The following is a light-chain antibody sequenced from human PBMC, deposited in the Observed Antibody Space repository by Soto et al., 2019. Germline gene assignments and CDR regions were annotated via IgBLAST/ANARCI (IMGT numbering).Light chain of an antibody. CDR2: EVS. CDR3: SSYTSRSTRV. J-gene: IGLJ1*01. V-gene: IGLV2-14*01. Sequence: QSVLTQPASVSGSPGQSITISCTGTSSDVGGYNYVSWYQQHPGKAPKLMIYEVSNRPSGVSNRFSGSKSGNTASLTISGLQAEDEADYYCSSYTSRSTRVFGPGTKLTVL. CDR1: SSDVGGYNY.